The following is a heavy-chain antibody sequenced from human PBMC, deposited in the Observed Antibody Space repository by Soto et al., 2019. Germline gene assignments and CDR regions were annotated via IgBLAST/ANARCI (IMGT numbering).Heavy chain of an antibody. CDR1: GHTFTNLD. Sequence: QVQLVQSGAEVKKPGASVKVSCKASGHTFTNLDINWVRQATGQGLEWIGWMNTNSDTGYAQKFQGRVTLTRDTSTSTVYMELSSLRYDDTAVYYCARYQVAAAFTSWGQGTPVTVSS. D-gene: IGHD6-13*01. CDR2: MNTNSDT. CDR3: ARYQVAAAFTS. J-gene: IGHJ5*02. V-gene: IGHV1-8*01.